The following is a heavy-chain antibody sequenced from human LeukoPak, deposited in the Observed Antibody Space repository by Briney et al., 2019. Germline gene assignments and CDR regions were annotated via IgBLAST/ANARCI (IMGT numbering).Heavy chain of an antibody. D-gene: IGHD3-9*01. CDR3: TTYGGKTYYDILTGYYNVYYFDY. Sequence: GGSLRLSCAASGLTFNNAWMNWVRQAPGKGLEWVGRVKSKADGGSIDYGAPVKGRFTISRDDSKNTLYLQMNSLKTEDTAVYYCTTYGGKTYYDILTGYYNVYYFDYWGQGTLVTVSS. CDR1: GLTFNNAW. V-gene: IGHV3-15*07. CDR2: VKSKADGGSI. J-gene: IGHJ4*02.